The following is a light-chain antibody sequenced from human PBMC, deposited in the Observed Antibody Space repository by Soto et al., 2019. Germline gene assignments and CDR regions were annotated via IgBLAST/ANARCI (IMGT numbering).Light chain of an antibody. CDR3: PQFNNYPSPLT. V-gene: IGKV1D-13*01. CDR2: DAS. J-gene: IGKJ4*01. CDR1: QGISSA. Sequence: AIQLTQSPSSLSASVGDRVTITCRASQGISSALAWYQQKPGKAPKLLIYDASSLESGVPSRFSGSGSGTDFTLTISSLQPEDFATYYCPQFNNYPSPLTLGGGTTVDIK.